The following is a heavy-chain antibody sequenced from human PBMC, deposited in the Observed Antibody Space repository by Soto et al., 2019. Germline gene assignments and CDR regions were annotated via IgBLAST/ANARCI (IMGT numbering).Heavy chain of an antibody. V-gene: IGHV3-23*01. Sequence: PGGSLRLSCAASGFTFSSYAMSWVRQAPGKGLEWVSAISGSGGSTYYADSVKGRFTISRDNSKNTLYLQMNSLRAEDTAVYYCAAISYSDILTGYYPFDYWGQGTLFTVSS. D-gene: IGHD3-9*01. J-gene: IGHJ4*02. CDR1: GFTFSSYA. CDR2: ISGSGGST. CDR3: AAISYSDILTGYYPFDY.